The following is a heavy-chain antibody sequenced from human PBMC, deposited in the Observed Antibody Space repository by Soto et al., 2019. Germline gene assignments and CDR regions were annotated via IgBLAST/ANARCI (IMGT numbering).Heavy chain of an antibody. J-gene: IGHJ6*02. CDR1: GGTFSSYA. Sequence: ASVKVSCKASGGTFSSYAISWVRQAPGQGLEWMGGIIPIFGTANYAQKFQGRVTITADKSTSTAYMELSSLRSEDTAVYYCARDEDGSSSRGYYYYGMDVWGQGTTVTVS. CDR3: ARDEDGSSSRGYYYYGMDV. D-gene: IGHD6-6*01. CDR2: IIPIFGTA. V-gene: IGHV1-69*06.